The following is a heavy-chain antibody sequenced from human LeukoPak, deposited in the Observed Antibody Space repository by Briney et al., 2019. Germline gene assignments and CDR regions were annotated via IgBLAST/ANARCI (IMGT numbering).Heavy chain of an antibody. V-gene: IGHV5-51*01. CDR2: IYPGDSDT. Sequence: GESLKISCKGSGYIFTSYWIGWVRQMPGKGLEWMGIIYPGDSDTRYSPSFQGQVTISADKSISTAYLQWSSLKASDTAMYYCARQADILTGPLDYWGQGTLVTVSS. J-gene: IGHJ4*02. D-gene: IGHD3-9*01. CDR1: GYIFTSYW. CDR3: ARQADILTGPLDY.